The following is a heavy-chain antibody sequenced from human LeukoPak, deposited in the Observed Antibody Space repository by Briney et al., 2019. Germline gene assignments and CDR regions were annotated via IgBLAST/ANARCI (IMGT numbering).Heavy chain of an antibody. CDR3: ARDSSRYSSSWGLSY. Sequence: GGSLRLSCAASGFTFSSYAMHWVRQAPGKGLEWVAVISYDGSNKYYADSVKGRFTISRDNSKNTLYLQMNSLRAEDTAVYYCARDSSRYSSSWGLSYWGQGTLVTVSS. CDR2: ISYDGSNK. D-gene: IGHD6-13*01. J-gene: IGHJ4*02. V-gene: IGHV3-30*04. CDR1: GFTFSSYA.